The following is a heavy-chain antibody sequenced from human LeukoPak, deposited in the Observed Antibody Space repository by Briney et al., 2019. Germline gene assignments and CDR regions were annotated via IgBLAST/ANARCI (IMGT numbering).Heavy chain of an antibody. CDR1: GFTFSTYG. D-gene: IGHD3-10*01. Sequence: GGSLRLSCAVSGFTFSTYGMDWVRQAPGKGLEWVAVISYDGSNKYYADSVKGRFTISRDNSKNTLYLQMNSLRAEDTAVYYCAKDRVPMVRGVRDAFDIWGQGTMVTVSS. CDR3: AKDRVPMVRGVRDAFDI. CDR2: ISYDGSNK. V-gene: IGHV3-30*18. J-gene: IGHJ3*02.